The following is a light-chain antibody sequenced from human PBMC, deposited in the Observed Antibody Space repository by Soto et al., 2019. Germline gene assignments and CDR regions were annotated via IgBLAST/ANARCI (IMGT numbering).Light chain of an antibody. CDR1: SSDVGGYNY. CDR2: EVS. V-gene: IGLV2-8*01. CDR3: SSYAGSNSFV. Sequence: QSALTQPPSASGSPGQSVTISCTGTSSDVGGYNYVSWYQQHPGKAPKVIIYEVSERPSGVPDRFSGSRSGNTASLTVSGLQSDDEADYYCSSYAGSNSFVFGSGTKVTVL. J-gene: IGLJ1*01.